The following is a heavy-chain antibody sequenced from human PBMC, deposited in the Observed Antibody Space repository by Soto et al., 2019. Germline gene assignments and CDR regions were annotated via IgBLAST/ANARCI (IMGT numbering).Heavy chain of an antibody. CDR3: ARDGKVDIDRGGYYYYDMDV. V-gene: IGHV4-61*01. CDR2: IFTSGSA. Sequence: SETLSLTCTVSGGSVGTGINYWTWIRQPPGEGLEWIGNIFTSGSANYDPSPKTRVTISVDTSKNQFSLKLTSVTAADTAVYYCARDGKVDIDRGGYYYYDMDVWGQGTTVTVSS. J-gene: IGHJ6*02. CDR1: GGSVGTGINY. D-gene: IGHD5-12*01.